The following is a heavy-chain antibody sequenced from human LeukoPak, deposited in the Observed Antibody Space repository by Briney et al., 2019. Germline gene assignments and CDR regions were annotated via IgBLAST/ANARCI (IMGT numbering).Heavy chain of an antibody. CDR1: GYTFTSYG. CDR2: ISAYNGNT. Sequence: ASVKVSCKASGYTFTSYGISWVRQAPGQGLEWMGWISAYNGNTNYAQKLQGGVTMTTDTSTSTAYMELRSLRSDDTAVYYCARVIAYCGGDCYSKYDYWGQGTLVTVSS. D-gene: IGHD2-21*02. J-gene: IGHJ4*02. V-gene: IGHV1-18*01. CDR3: ARVIAYCGGDCYSKYDY.